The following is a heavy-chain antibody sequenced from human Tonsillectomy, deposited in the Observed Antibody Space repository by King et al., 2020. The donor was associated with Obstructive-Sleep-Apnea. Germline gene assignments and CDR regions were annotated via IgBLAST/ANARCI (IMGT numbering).Heavy chain of an antibody. CDR3: ARALLFGVVIIGAFDI. J-gene: IGHJ3*02. V-gene: IGHV3-21*01. D-gene: IGHD3-3*01. Sequence: VQLVESGGGLVKPGGSLRLSCAASGFTFSNYSMNWVRQAPGKGLEWVSSISSSTSYMYYADSVNGRFTISRDNAKNSLYLQMNSLRAEDTAVYYCARALLFGVVIIGAFDIWGQGTMVTVSS. CDR2: ISSSTSYM. CDR1: GFTFSNYS.